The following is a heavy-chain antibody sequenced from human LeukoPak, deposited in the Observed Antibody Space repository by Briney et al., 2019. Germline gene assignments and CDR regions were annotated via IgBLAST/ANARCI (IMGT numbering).Heavy chain of an antibody. CDR1: GGSISSYY. J-gene: IGHJ3*02. D-gene: IGHD5-18*01. CDR3: ARDRGAHTYSYAPDAFDI. Sequence: PSETLSLSCAVSGGSISSYYWSWIREPAGEGLEWIGRIYTSGSTNYNPSLKSRVTLSVDTSKNQFSLKLSSVTTADPAVYYCARDRGAHTYSYAPDAFDIWGQGTMVTVSS. V-gene: IGHV4-4*07. CDR2: IYTSGST.